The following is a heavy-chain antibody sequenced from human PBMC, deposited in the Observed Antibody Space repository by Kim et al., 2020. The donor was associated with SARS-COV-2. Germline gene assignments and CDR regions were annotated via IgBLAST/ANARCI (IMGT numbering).Heavy chain of an antibody. J-gene: IGHJ4*02. CDR3: ARGLPDYYDSSGLFDY. D-gene: IGHD3-22*01. V-gene: IGHV3-23*01. Sequence: SVKARFTISRDDSKNTLDLQMNSLRAEDTAVYYCARGLPDYYDSSGLFDYWGQGTLVTVSS.